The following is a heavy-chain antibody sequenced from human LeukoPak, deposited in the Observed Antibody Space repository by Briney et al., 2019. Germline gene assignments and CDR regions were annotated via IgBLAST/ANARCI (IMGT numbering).Heavy chain of an antibody. V-gene: IGHV3-23*01. Sequence: GGSLRLSCAASGFTFSSYAISWVRQAPGKGPEWVSAISGSGGSTYYADSVKGRFTISRDNSKNTLYLQMSSLRAEDTAVYYCAKSGNSAAAERYYYYYGMDVWGQGTTVTVSS. CDR2: ISGSGGST. CDR3: AKSGNSAAAERYYYYYGMDV. D-gene: IGHD2-2*01. CDR1: GFTFSSYA. J-gene: IGHJ6*02.